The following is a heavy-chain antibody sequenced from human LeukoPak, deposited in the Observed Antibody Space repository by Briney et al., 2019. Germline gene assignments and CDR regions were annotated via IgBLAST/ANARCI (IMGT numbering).Heavy chain of an antibody. CDR2: MNPNSGNS. Sequence: GASVKVSCKASGYTFTSFDINWVRQATGQGLEWMGWMNPNSGNSGYAQNFQGRVTMTRNTSIRTAYMELSSLRSEDTAVYYCARGGYYGSGIYYNFDYWGQGTLVTVSS. J-gene: IGHJ4*02. CDR3: ARGGYYGSGIYYNFDY. V-gene: IGHV1-8*01. CDR1: GYTFTSFD. D-gene: IGHD3-10*01.